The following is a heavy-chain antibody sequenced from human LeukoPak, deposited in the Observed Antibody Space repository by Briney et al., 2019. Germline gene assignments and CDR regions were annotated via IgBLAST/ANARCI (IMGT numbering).Heavy chain of an antibody. J-gene: IGHJ5*02. Sequence: SETLSLTRTVSGGSISSYYWNWIRQPAGKGLEWIGRIYNSGSTSYNPSLKSRVTISLDTSKNQFSLKLSSVTAADTAVYYCARSGNINYNWFDPWGQGTLVTVSS. CDR2: IYNSGST. CDR3: ARSGNINYNWFDP. D-gene: IGHD3-10*01. V-gene: IGHV4-4*07. CDR1: GGSISSYY.